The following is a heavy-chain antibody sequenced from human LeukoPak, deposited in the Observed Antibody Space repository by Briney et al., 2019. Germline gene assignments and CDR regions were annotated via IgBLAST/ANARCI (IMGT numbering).Heavy chain of an antibody. D-gene: IGHD3-10*01. Sequence: PSETLSLTCAVYSGSFSGYYWSWIRLTPGKGLEWIGEIKDGGITNYNPSLRSRGTISKDTSNNQMSLNLHSATAADTAVYYCVRRFSGVVGDHWGQGTLVTVSS. CDR2: IKDGGIT. CDR1: SGSFSGYY. V-gene: IGHV4-34*01. J-gene: IGHJ4*02. CDR3: VRRFSGVVGDH.